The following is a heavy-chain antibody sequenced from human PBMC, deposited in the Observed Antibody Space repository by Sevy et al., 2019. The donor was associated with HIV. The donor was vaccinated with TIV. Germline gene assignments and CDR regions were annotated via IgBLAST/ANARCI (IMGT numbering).Heavy chain of an antibody. Sequence: GGSLRLSCAASGFSISNNYTAWVRQAPGKGLEWVSVMYGGGSPYYADSVKGRFAISRDMSKNTVYLQMNSLRAEDTAVYYCARGYCGGGSCTAFDPWGQGTLVTVSS. V-gene: IGHV3-53*01. CDR3: ARGYCGGGSCTAFDP. CDR2: MYGGGSP. D-gene: IGHD2-15*01. J-gene: IGHJ5*02. CDR1: GFSISNNY.